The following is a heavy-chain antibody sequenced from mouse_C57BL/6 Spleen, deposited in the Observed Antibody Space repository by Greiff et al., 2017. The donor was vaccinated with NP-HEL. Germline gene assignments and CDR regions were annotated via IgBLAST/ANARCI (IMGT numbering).Heavy chain of an antibody. CDR1: GYAFSSYW. V-gene: IGHV1-80*01. J-gene: IGHJ2*01. CDR2: IYPGDGDT. CDR3: ARSYDYDVGYYFGY. Sequence: QVQLQQSGAELVKPGASVKISCKASGYAFSSYWMNWVKQRPGKGLEWIGQIYPGDGDTNYNGKFKGKATLTADKSSSTAYMQLSSLTSEDSAVYFCARSYDYDVGYYFGYWGQGTTLTVSS. D-gene: IGHD2-4*01.